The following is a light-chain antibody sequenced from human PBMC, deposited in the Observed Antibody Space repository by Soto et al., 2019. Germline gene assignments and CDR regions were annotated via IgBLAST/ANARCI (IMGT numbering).Light chain of an antibody. J-gene: IGLJ3*02. CDR1: SGHSSYI. V-gene: IGLV4-60*02. CDR3: ETWDFNTRV. CDR2: LEGSGSY. Sequence: QTVVTQSSSASASLGSSVKLTCTLSSGHSSYIIAWHQQQPGKAPRYLMKLEGSGSYNKGSGGPDRFSGSSSGADRYLTISNLQFEDEADYYCETWDFNTRVFGGGTKHTVL.